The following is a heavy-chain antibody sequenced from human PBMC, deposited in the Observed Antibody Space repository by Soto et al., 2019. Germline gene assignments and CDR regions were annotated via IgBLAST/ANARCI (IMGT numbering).Heavy chain of an antibody. V-gene: IGHV4-34*01. CDR2: IKHSGST. J-gene: IGHJ5*02. CDR1: AGSFSGYY. Sequence: SVTLSLPCAAYAGSFSGYYWRRLRQPPGKGLECIGVIKHSGSTNYNPCFKTLVTTSEDTSKNQFSLKLSSVTAAYTAVYYCARAPDIWSGYSNWFDPWGQGTLVTVSS. D-gene: IGHD3-3*01. CDR3: ARAPDIWSGYSNWFDP.